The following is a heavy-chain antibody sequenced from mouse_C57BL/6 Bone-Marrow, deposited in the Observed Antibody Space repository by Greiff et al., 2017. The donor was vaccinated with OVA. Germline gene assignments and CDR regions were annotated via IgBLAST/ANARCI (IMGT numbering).Heavy chain of an antibody. CDR3: ARSAYYYGSSYAAWFAY. CDR2: IRNKANGYTT. CDR1: GFTFTDYY. D-gene: IGHD1-1*01. V-gene: IGHV7-3*01. Sequence: EVNVVESGGGLVQPGGSLSLSCAASGFTFTDYYMSWVRQPPGKALEWLGFIRNKANGYTTEYSASVKGRFTISRDNFQSILYLQMNALRAEDSATYYCARSAYYYGSSYAAWFAYWGQGTLVTVSA. J-gene: IGHJ3*01.